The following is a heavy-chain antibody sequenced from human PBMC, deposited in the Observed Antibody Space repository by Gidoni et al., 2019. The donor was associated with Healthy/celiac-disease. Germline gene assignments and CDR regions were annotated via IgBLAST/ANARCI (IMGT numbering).Heavy chain of an antibody. Sequence: QVQLVESGGGLVKPGGSLRLSCAASGFTFSDYYMSWIRQAPGKGLEWVSYISSSSSYTNYADSVKGRFTISRDNAKNSLYLQMNSLRAEDTAVYYCARVTVTTFWLDYWGQGTLVTVSS. CDR1: GFTFSDYY. CDR3: ARVTVTTFWLDY. J-gene: IGHJ4*02. D-gene: IGHD4-17*01. CDR2: ISSSSSYT. V-gene: IGHV3-11*06.